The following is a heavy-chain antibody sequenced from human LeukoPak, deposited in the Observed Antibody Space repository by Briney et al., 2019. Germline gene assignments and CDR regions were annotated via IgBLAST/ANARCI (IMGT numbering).Heavy chain of an antibody. Sequence: PGGSLRLSCAASGFTFSSYGMHWVRQAPGKGLEWVAVISYDGSNKYYADSVKGRFTISRDNSKNTLYLQMNSLRAEDTAVYYCARDRGGSFNDYWGQGTLVTVSS. D-gene: IGHD2-15*01. CDR1: GFTFSSYG. CDR3: ARDRGGSFNDY. J-gene: IGHJ4*02. CDR2: ISYDGSNK. V-gene: IGHV3-30*03.